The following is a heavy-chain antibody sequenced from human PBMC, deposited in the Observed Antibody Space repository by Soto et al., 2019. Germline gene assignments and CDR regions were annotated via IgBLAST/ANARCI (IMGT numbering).Heavy chain of an antibody. CDR1: GASITGTSY. J-gene: IGHJ4*02. CDR2: FSLSGTT. D-gene: IGHD2-8*02. CDR3: ARGMTPPGAPAWYYFDS. V-gene: IGHV4-4*07. Sequence: ETLSLTCTVSGASITGTSYWSWIRQPAGKGLEWIGRFSLSGTTNYNPSLRSRVTMSADVSKNQFSLRLTSVTAADTALYYCARGMTPPGAPAWYYFDSWGQGTLVTVSS.